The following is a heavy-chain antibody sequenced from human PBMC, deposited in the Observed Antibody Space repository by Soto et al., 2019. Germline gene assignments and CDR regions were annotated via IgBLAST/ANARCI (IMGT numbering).Heavy chain of an antibody. D-gene: IGHD6-19*01. V-gene: IGHV4-30-2*01. CDR3: DRAVAVAQVYYAMDV. J-gene: IGHJ6*02. CDR2: MYHSGST. Sequence: SETLSLTCAVSGASISNDAYSWSWIRQPPGKGLEWIGYMYHSGSTYYNPSLKSRVTMSVDRSKNQFSLNLGSVTAADTAVYYCDRAVAVAQVYYAMDVWGQGTTVTVS. CDR1: GASISNDAYS.